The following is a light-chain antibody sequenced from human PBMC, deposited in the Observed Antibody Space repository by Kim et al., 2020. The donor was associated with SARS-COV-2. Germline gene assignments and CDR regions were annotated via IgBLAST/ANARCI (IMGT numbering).Light chain of an antibody. V-gene: IGLV2-8*01. J-gene: IGLJ1*01. Sequence: QSFTVSCAGSRSDVRGYNYVSGRQQHPGKAPKLIIYDVNYRPSGVSNRFSGSKSGNTASLTVSGLQSEDEADYYCSSYAGTNNFYVFGTGTKVTVL. CDR3: SSYAGTNNFYV. CDR2: DVN. CDR1: RSDVRGYNY.